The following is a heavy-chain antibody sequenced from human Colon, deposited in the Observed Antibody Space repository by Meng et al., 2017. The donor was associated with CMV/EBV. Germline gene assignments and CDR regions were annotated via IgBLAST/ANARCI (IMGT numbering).Heavy chain of an antibody. CDR2: ISAYNGET. V-gene: IGHV1-18*01. Sequence: ASVKVSCKGSGYTFNNYGIAWVRQAPGQGFEWMGWISAYNGETKFDEKFQDRVTMTTDTPTSTAYMELRSLRSDDTAVYYCARASSSTQFGDYYYGMDVWGQGTTVTVSS. CDR1: GYTFNNYG. J-gene: IGHJ6*02. D-gene: IGHD3-3*01. CDR3: ARASSSTQFGDYYYGMDV.